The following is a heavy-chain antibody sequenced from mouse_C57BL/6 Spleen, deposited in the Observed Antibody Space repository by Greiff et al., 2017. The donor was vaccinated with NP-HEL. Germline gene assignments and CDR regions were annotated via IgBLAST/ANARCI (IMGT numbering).Heavy chain of an antibody. CDR3: ARDRRRTD. J-gene: IGHJ3*01. CDR1: GFTFSSYA. CDR2: ISDGGSYT. V-gene: IGHV5-4*01. Sequence: EVKLMESGGGLVKPGGSLKLSCAASGFTFSSYAMSWVRQTPETRLEWVATISDGGSYTYYPDIVKGRLTISRDNAKNNLYLQMSHLKYEDTAMYYCARDRRRTDLGQGTLFTVSA.